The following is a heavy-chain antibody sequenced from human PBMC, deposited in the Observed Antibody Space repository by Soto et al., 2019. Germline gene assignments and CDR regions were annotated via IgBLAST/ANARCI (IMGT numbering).Heavy chain of an antibody. CDR2: INHSGST. Sequence: SETLSLTCAVYGGSFSGYYWSWIRQPPGKGLEWIGEINHSGSTNYNPSLKSRVTISVDTSKNQFSLKLSSVTAADTAVYYCASGHYYGSGSYYPKYFDYWGQGTLVTVSS. CDR3: ASGHYYGSGSYYPKYFDY. D-gene: IGHD3-10*01. J-gene: IGHJ4*02. CDR1: GGSFSGYY. V-gene: IGHV4-34*01.